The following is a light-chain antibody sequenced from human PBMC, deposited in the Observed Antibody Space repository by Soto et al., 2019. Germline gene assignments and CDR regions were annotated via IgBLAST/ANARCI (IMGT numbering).Light chain of an antibody. CDR3: SSYTTINTLVV. V-gene: IGLV2-14*01. J-gene: IGLJ3*02. CDR1: SSDVGGYDY. CDR2: AVN. Sequence: QSALTQPASVSGSPGQSITISCTGTSSDVGGYDYVSWYQQHPGKAPKLIIYAVNYRPSGVSDRFSGSKSGNTASLTISGLQAEDEADYYCSSYTTINTLVVFGGGTKLTVL.